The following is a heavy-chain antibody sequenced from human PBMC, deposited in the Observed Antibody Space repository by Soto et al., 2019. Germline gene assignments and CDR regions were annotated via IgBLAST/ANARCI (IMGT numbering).Heavy chain of an antibody. Sequence: GGSLRLSCAASGFTFSTCAMAWFRQAPGTGLEWVAGISGGGYSTYYADSVKGRFTISRDNSNNTLFLQMNSLRVEDTAIYYCAKQAGYPSDPFDSWGQGTLVTVSS. CDR1: GFTFSTCA. CDR3: AKQAGYPSDPFDS. D-gene: IGHD2-2*01. V-gene: IGHV3-23*01. CDR2: ISGGGYST. J-gene: IGHJ4*02.